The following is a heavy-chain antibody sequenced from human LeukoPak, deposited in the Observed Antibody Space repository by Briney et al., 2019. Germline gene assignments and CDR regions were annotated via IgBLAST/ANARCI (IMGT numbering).Heavy chain of an antibody. CDR3: SGGKIHYDDSSGQDAFDI. D-gene: IGHD3-22*01. CDR2: IYSGGST. CDR1: GFTVSSNY. V-gene: IGHV3-66*01. J-gene: IGHJ3*02. Sequence: PGGSLRLSCAASGFTVSSNYMSWVRQAPGKGLEWVSVIYSGGSTYYADSVKSSFTIFRGNSNNTPYLQKNSLRAEDTTVYYCSGGKIHYDDSSGQDAFDIWGQGTMVTVSS.